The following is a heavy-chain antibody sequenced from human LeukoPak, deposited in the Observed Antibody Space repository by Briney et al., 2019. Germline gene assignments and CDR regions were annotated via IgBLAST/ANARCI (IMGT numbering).Heavy chain of an antibody. CDR3: ASHYYGLGSLDY. Sequence: PSQTLSLTCTVSGGSISSDNYSWSWIRQPAGKGLEWIGRVYTSGSTNYNPSLKSRVTISVDTSKNQFSLKLSSVTAADTGVYYCASHYYGLGSLDYWGQGTLVTVSS. CDR2: VYTSGST. CDR1: GGSISSDNYS. V-gene: IGHV4-61*02. D-gene: IGHD3-10*01. J-gene: IGHJ4*02.